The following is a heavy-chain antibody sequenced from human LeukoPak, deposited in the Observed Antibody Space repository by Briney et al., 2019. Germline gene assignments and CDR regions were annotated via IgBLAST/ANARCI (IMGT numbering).Heavy chain of an antibody. J-gene: IGHJ4*02. CDR3: ARDPTGYCSSTSCYSLDY. V-gene: IGHV4-30-4*08. CDR1: GGSISSGDYY. CDR2: IYYSGST. D-gene: IGHD2-2*02. Sequence: PSQTLSLTCTVSGGSISSGDYYWSWIRQPPGKGLEWIGYIYYSGSTYYNPSPKSRVTISVDTSKNQFSLKLSSVTAADTAVYYCARDPTGYCSSTSCYSLDYWGQGTLVTVSS.